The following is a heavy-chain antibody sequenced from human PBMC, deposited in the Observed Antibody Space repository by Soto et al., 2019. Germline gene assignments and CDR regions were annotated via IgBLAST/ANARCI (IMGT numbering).Heavy chain of an antibody. V-gene: IGHV6-1*01. CDR1: GDSVSSNSAA. CDR2: TYYRSKWYI. D-gene: IGHD6-19*01. CDR3: ARELKVVPGTPFAFDI. J-gene: IGHJ3*02. Sequence: SQTLSLTCAISGDSVSSNSAAWNWIRQSPSRGLEWLGRTYYRSKWYIDYAVSVKSRITVRPDTSKNQFSLQLNSVTPEDTAVYYCARELKVVPGTPFAFDIWGQGTMVTVSS.